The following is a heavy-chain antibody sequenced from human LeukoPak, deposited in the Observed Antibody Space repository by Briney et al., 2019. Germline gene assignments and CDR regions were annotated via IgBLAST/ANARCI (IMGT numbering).Heavy chain of an antibody. CDR3: ARDWGVSARPGYMDV. Sequence: SETLSLTCSVSGYSIGRGYYWGWIRQSPGKGLEWIGSVYHSGNTYSNPSLTNRVSVSVDTSKNQFSLKLSSVTAADTAVYYCARDWGVSARPGYMDVWGKGTTVTVSS. CDR2: VYHSGNT. J-gene: IGHJ6*03. V-gene: IGHV4-38-2*02. D-gene: IGHD6-6*01. CDR1: GYSIGRGYY.